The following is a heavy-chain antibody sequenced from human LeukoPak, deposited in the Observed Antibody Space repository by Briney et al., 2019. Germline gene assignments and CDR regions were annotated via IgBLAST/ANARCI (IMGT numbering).Heavy chain of an antibody. D-gene: IGHD4-17*01. J-gene: IGHJ4*02. V-gene: IGHV3-48*04. CDR1: GFTFSSFG. Sequence: GRSLRLSCAASGFTFSSFGMNWVRQAPGKGMEWISYISSSSSSTYYADSVKGRFTISRDNAKNSLYLQMNSLRAEDTAVYYCARVIGSYGDSAYWGQGTLVTVSS. CDR3: ARVIGSYGDSAY. CDR2: ISSSSSST.